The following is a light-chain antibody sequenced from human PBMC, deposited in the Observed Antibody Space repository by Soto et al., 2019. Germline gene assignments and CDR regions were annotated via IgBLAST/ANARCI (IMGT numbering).Light chain of an antibody. J-gene: IGKJ2*01. Sequence: EIVLTQSPGTLSLSPGERATLSCRASQSVSSNYLAWYQQKPGQAPRLLIYGASSRATGIPNRFSGSGSGTDFTLNISRMEPEDFAVYYCQQYGSSPPYTFGQGTKLEIK. CDR1: QSVSSNY. V-gene: IGKV3-20*01. CDR2: GAS. CDR3: QQYGSSPPYT.